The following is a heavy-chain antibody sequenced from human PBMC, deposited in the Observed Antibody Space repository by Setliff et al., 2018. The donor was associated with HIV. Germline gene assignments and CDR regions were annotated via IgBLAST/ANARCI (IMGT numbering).Heavy chain of an antibody. CDR3: TTEFPLSSPYYYDSSGYYY. V-gene: IGHV1-24*01. CDR2: FDPKDGKT. Sequence: ASVKVSCKVSGYTLTELSRHWVRQAPGKGLEWMGSFDPKDGKTRYAQKFQGRVTMTEDTSTDTAYMELRSLRSEDTAVYYCTTEFPLSSPYYYDSSGYYYWGQGTLVTV. J-gene: IGHJ4*02. D-gene: IGHD3-22*01. CDR1: GYTLTELS.